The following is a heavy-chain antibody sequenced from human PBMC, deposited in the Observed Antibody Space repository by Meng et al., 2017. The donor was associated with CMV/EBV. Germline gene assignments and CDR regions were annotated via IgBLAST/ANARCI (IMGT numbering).Heavy chain of an antibody. J-gene: IGHJ6*02. V-gene: IGHV4-59*01. CDR3: ARLIAAAGLYYYYGMDV. CDR2: IYYSGST. Sequence: SETLSLTCTVSGGSISSYYWSWVRQPPGKGLEWIGYIYYSGSTNYNPSLKSRVTISVDTSKNQFSLKLSSVTAADTAVYYCARLIAAAGLYYYYGMDVWGQGTTVTVSS. D-gene: IGHD6-13*01. CDR1: GGSISSYY.